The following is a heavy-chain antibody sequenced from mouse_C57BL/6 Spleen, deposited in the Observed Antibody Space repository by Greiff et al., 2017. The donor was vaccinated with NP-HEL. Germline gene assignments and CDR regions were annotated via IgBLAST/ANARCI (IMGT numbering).Heavy chain of an antibody. Sequence: QVQLQQPGAELVKPGASVKLSCKASGYTFTSYWMQWVKQRPGQGLEWIGEIDPYDSYTNYNHKFKGKATLTVDTSSSTASMQLSSLTSEDSAVYDCARSGYYGSYLGGWGKGTTVTVAS. J-gene: IGHJ1*03. D-gene: IGHD2-1*01. V-gene: IGHV1-50*01. CDR3: ARSGYYGSYLGG. CDR2: IDPYDSYT. CDR1: GYTFTSYW.